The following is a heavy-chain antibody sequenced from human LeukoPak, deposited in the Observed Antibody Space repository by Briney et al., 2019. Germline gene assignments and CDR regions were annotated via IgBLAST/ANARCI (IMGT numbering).Heavy chain of an antibody. D-gene: IGHD3-10*02. Sequence: GGSLRLSCAASGFTFSSYEMNWVRQAPGKGLEWVAYISSSGRTIYYADSVKGRFTISRDSAKNSLYLQMNSLRAEDTAVYYCAELGITMIGGVWGKGTTVTISS. J-gene: IGHJ6*04. CDR3: AELGITMIGGV. CDR2: ISSSGRTI. CDR1: GFTFSSYE. V-gene: IGHV3-48*03.